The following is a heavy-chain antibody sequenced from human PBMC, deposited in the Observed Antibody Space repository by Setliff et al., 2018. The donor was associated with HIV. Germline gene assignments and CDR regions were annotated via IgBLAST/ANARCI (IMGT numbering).Heavy chain of an antibody. D-gene: IGHD5-18*01. CDR1: GGSIGSSDYY. V-gene: IGHV4-39*07. J-gene: IGHJ5*02. Sequence: PSETLSLTCTVSGGSIGSSDYYWGWICQPPGKGLEWIGSIFYTGRTTYNPSLRSRVTISLDTSKTQFSLSLTSVTAADTAMYYCARRGKTENSYVLNWFDPWGQGILVTVSS. CDR3: ARRGKTENSYVLNWFDP. CDR2: IFYTGRT.